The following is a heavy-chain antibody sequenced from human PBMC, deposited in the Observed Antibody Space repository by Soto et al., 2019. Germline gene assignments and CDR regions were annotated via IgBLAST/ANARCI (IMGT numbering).Heavy chain of an antibody. D-gene: IGHD3-3*01. CDR2: ISNSGGNT. Sequence: GGSLRLSCAASGFTFSSYAMSWVRQAPGKGLEWVSTISNSGGNTYYADSVKGRFTISRDNSKNTLYLQMNSLRAEDTAVYYCAKDGRRFLEWLSHVEYWGQGTLVTVFS. CDR3: AKDGRRFLEWLSHVEY. CDR1: GFTFSSYA. J-gene: IGHJ4*02. V-gene: IGHV3-23*01.